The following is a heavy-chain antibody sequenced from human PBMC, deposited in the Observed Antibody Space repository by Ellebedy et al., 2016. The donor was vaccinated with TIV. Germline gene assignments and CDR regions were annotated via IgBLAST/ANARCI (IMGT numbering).Heavy chain of an antibody. CDR3: ARGYNSFDL. V-gene: IGHV3-7*03. J-gene: IGHJ4*02. CDR1: GFTFRNDW. CDR2: IKQDGSEK. D-gene: IGHD5-12*01. Sequence: GGSLRLXXAASGFTFRNDWMHWVRQAPGKGLEWVANIKQDGSEKYYVDSVKGRITTSRDNAKNSLFLQMNSLRAEDTAVYYCARGYNSFDLWGQGTVVTVSS.